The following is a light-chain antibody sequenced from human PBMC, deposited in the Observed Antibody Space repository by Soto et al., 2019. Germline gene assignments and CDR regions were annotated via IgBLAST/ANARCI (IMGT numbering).Light chain of an antibody. CDR2: DAG. Sequence: QSALTQPASVSGSPGQSITISCTGTSSDVGGYNSVSWYQHHPGKAPKLILYDAGGRPSGVSYRFSGSKSGNTASLTTSGLQAADEADYYCSSYTSSSTNVFGTGTKLTVL. CDR3: SSYTSSSTNV. CDR1: SSDVGGYNS. V-gene: IGLV2-14*03. J-gene: IGLJ1*01.